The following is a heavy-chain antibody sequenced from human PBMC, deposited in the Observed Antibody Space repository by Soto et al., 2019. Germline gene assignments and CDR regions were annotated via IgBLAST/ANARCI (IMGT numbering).Heavy chain of an antibody. CDR2: IIPIFGTA. CDR1: GGTFSSYA. J-gene: IGHJ6*02. CDR3: ARVGYCSSTSCRYYYGMDV. V-gene: IGHV1-69*13. D-gene: IGHD2-2*01. Sequence: SVKVSCKASGGTFSSYAISWVRQAPGQGLEWMGGIIPIFGTANYAQKFQGRVTITADESTSTAYMELSSLRSEDTAVYYCARVGYCSSTSCRYYYGMDVWGQGTTVTVSS.